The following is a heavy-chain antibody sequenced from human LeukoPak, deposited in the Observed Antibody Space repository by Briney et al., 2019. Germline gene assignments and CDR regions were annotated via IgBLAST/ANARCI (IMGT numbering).Heavy chain of an antibody. D-gene: IGHD6-13*01. CDR3: AKEGRSTTPGY. Sequence: GGSLRLSCAASGFTFSSSDMDWVRQAPGKGLEWVASISSSSSLVYYTDSVKGRFTISRDNAKNSLYLQMNSLRAEDTAVYFCAKEGRSTTPGYWGQGTLVTVSS. J-gene: IGHJ4*02. V-gene: IGHV3-21*01. CDR2: ISSSSSLV. CDR1: GFTFSSSD.